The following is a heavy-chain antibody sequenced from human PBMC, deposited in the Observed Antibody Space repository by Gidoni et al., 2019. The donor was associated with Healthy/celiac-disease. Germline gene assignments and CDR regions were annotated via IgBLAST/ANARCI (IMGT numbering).Heavy chain of an antibody. V-gene: IGHV3-33*01. CDR1: GFTFRSDG. D-gene: IGHD3-10*01. J-gene: IGHJ4*02. Sequence: QVQLVESGGGVVQPGRSLRLSCAASGFTFRSDGMHGVRQAPGKGLEWVAVIWYDGSNKYYADSVKGRFTISRDHSKHTLYLQMNSLRAEDTAVYYCAREGYYGSGSPPTYYFDYWGQGTLVTVSS. CDR3: AREGYYGSGSPPTYYFDY. CDR2: IWYDGSNK.